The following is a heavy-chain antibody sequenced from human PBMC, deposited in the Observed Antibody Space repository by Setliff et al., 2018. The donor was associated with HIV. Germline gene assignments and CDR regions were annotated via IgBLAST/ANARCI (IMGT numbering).Heavy chain of an antibody. CDR1: EDTFNSYT. D-gene: IGHD3-10*01. CDR2: AIPVLSMS. Sequence: KVSCKASEDTFNSYTIHWVRQTPGQGLEWMGRAIPVLSMSNFALKFQGRGSIFADKSTSTAYLGLNGLTSEDTAIYYCATSFGSGVAPFDNWGQGTLVTVS. CDR3: ATSFGSGVAPFDN. J-gene: IGHJ4*02. V-gene: IGHV1-69*02.